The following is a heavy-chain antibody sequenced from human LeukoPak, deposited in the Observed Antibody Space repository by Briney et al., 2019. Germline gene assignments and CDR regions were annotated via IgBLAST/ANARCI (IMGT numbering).Heavy chain of an antibody. V-gene: IGHV5-51*01. CDR2: IYPGDSDT. Sequence: GESLKISCKGSGYSFTSYWIGWVRQMPGKGLEWMGIIYPGDSDTRYSPSFQGQVTISADKSISTAYLQWSSLKASDTAMYYCARQYGRGYCSSTSCYPAVYWGQGTLVTVSS. J-gene: IGHJ4*02. CDR3: ARQYGRGYCSSTSCYPAVY. CDR1: GYSFTSYW. D-gene: IGHD2-2*01.